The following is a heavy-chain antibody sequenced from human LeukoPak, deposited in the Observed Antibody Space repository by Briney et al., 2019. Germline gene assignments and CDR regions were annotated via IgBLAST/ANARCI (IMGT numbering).Heavy chain of an antibody. CDR3: ARERAAAQDFDY. CDR1: GFTFSDYY. Sequence: GGSLRLSCAASGFTFSDYYMSWIRQTPGKGLEWVSYISSSGSTIYYADSVKGRFTISRDNAKNSLYLQMNSLRAEDTAVYYCARERAAAQDFDYWGQGTLVTVSS. CDR2: ISSSGSTI. V-gene: IGHV3-11*01. D-gene: IGHD6-13*01. J-gene: IGHJ4*02.